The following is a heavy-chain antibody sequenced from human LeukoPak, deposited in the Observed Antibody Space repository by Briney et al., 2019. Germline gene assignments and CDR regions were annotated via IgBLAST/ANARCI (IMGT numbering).Heavy chain of an antibody. CDR2: ISWDGDTV. D-gene: IGHD4-17*01. CDR1: GFTFNDFA. Sequence: SLRLSCVASGFTFNDFAMHWVRQAPGKGLEWVSRISWDGDTVDYADSVKGRFTISRDNAKNSLYLQMNSLRAEDTAFYYCAKTDYGDDLYYFNSWGQGTLVTVSS. CDR3: AKTDYGDDLYYFNS. J-gene: IGHJ4*02. V-gene: IGHV3-9*01.